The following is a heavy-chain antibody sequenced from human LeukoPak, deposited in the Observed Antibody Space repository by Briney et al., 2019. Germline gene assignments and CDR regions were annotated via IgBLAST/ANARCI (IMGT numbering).Heavy chain of an antibody. Sequence: ASVKVSCKASGYTFTSYYMHWVRQAPGQGLEWMGIINPSGGSTSYAQKFQGRVTMTRDTSTSTVYTELSSLRSEDTAVYYCARDRPSYYGSGSYYQIFDYWGQGTLVTVPS. J-gene: IGHJ4*02. V-gene: IGHV1-46*03. CDR2: INPSGGST. CDR1: GYTFTSYY. D-gene: IGHD3-10*01. CDR3: ARDRPSYYGSGSYYQIFDY.